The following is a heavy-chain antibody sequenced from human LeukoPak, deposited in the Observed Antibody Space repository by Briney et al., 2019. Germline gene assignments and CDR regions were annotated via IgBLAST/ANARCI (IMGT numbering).Heavy chain of an antibody. CDR1: GFTFSSYA. CDR2: ISGSGGST. V-gene: IGHV3-23*01. J-gene: IGHJ4*02. Sequence: GGSLRLSCAASGFTFSSYAMSWVRQAPGKGVEWVSAISGSGGSTYYADSVKGRFTISRDNSKNTLYLQMNSLRAEDTAVYYCAKSHGYSYGFDYWGQGTLVTVSS. D-gene: IGHD5-18*01. CDR3: AKSHGYSYGFDY.